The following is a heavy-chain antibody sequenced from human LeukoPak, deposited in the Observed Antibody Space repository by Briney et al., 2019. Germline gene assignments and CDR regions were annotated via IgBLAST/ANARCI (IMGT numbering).Heavy chain of an antibody. J-gene: IGHJ6*02. CDR1: GFTFSDYY. D-gene: IGHD4-17*01. CDR3: ARESYGDYVHYYYGMDV. Sequence: GGSLRLSCAASGFTFSDYYMTWIRQAPGKGPEWVSHISGSGSTIYYADSVKGRFTISRDNAKNSLYLQMNSLRAEDTAVYYCARESYGDYVHYYYGMDVWGQGTTVTVSS. CDR2: ISGSGSTI. V-gene: IGHV3-11*04.